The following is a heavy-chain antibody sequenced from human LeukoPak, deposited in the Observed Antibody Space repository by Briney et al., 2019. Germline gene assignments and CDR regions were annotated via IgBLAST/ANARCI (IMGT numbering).Heavy chain of an antibody. CDR1: GFTFSSYA. CDR3: ASNYGDSLLSYYYYGMDV. Sequence: GGSLRLSCAASGFTFSSYAMHWVRQAPGKGLEWVAVISYDGSNKYYADSVKGRFTISRDNSKNTMYLQMNSLRAEDTAVYYWASNYGDSLLSYYYYGMDVWGQGTTVTVSS. CDR2: ISYDGSNK. D-gene: IGHD4-17*01. J-gene: IGHJ6*02. V-gene: IGHV3-30-3*01.